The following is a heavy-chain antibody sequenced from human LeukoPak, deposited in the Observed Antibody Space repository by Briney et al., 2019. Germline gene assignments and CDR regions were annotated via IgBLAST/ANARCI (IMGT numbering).Heavy chain of an antibody. CDR2: ITASGGST. CDR1: GFTFSSYA. J-gene: IGHJ4*02. Sequence: GGSLRLSCASSGFTFSSYAMSWVRQAPGRRLEWVSAITASGGSTYYADSVKGRFTISRDNSKNTLSLQMNSLRAEDTAVYYCAKGEGYNYGYYFDYWGQGTLVTVSS. V-gene: IGHV3-23*01. D-gene: IGHD5-18*01. CDR3: AKGEGYNYGYYFDY.